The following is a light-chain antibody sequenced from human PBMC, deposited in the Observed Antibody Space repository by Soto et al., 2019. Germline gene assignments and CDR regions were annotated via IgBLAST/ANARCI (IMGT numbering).Light chain of an antibody. CDR2: GVY. CDR1: QSLRTNS. J-gene: IGKJ1*01. CDR3: QQYDTSPRT. V-gene: IGKV3-20*01. Sequence: EMVLTQSPGTLSLSLGERATLSCWSSQSLRTNSLAWYQQKPGQAPRLLISGVYSRAAGIPDRFSGSGSGTDFTLTISRLEPEDFAVYYCQQYDTSPRTFGQGTKVDIK.